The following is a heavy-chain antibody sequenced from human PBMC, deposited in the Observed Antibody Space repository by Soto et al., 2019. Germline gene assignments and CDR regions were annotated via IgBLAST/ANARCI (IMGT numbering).Heavy chain of an antibody. D-gene: IGHD2-15*01. V-gene: IGHV1-69*12. CDR3: VRFVAIPGYSDN. J-gene: IGHJ4*02. CDR2: IVPIVDTS. CDR1: GGTFSSYA. Sequence: QVQLVQPGAEVRQPASLVKVSCKTSGGTFSSYAISWVRQAPGQGLEWMGGIVPIVDTSTYAQKFKGRDTITEDESTSTGYKELSSLKSDETAVYYGVRFVAIPGYSDNWGQGTLVTVSS.